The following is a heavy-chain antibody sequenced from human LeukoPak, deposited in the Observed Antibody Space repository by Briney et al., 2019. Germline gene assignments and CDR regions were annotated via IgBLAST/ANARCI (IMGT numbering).Heavy chain of an antibody. CDR3: ARGDGVYVY. CDR1: GFTVSSNY. D-gene: IGHD5/OR15-5a*01. V-gene: IGHV3-53*01. CDR2: IYNSGST. Sequence: PGGSLRLSCAASGFTVSSNYMSWVRQAPGKGLEWVSVIYNSGSTYYADSVKGRFTISRDNSKNTVYPQMNSLRVEDTAVYYCARGDGVYVYWGQGTLVTVSS. J-gene: IGHJ4*02.